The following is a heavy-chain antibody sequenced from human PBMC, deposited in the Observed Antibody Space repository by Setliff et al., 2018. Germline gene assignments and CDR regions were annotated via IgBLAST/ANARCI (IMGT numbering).Heavy chain of an antibody. CDR1: GYSFTSYW. Sequence: GESLKISCMGSGYSFTSYWIGWVRQMPGKGLEWMGIIYPGDSDTRYSPSFQGQVTISADKSISTAYLQWSSLKASDTAMYYCARYDSSGYHYYYGMDVWGQGTTVTVSS. D-gene: IGHD3-22*01. V-gene: IGHV5-51*01. J-gene: IGHJ6*02. CDR3: ARYDSSGYHYYYGMDV. CDR2: IYPGDSDT.